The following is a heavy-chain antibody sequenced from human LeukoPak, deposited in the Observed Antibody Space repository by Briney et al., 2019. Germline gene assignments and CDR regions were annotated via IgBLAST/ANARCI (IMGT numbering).Heavy chain of an antibody. CDR2: ISGDGSRT. CDR1: GVTFGSYW. D-gene: IGHD6-19*01. V-gene: IGHV3-74*01. Sequence: GGSLRLSCAASGVTFGSYWMHWVRQAPGKGLVWVSRISGDGSRTDYADSVKGRFTISRDNAKNTLYLQMSSLRAEDTAVYYCAQQWLGPFDYWGQGTLVTVSS. CDR3: AQQWLGPFDY. J-gene: IGHJ4*02.